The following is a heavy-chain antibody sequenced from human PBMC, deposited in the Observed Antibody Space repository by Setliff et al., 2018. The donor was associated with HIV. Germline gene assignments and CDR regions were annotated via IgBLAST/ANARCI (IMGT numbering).Heavy chain of an antibody. V-gene: IGHV1-2*02. CDR1: GYSFTDYY. CDR2: INPNSGAT. CDR3: ARAESGDYLHYFDS. Sequence: ASVKVSCKTSGYSFTDYYIHWVRQAPGQGLEWMGWINPNSGATDYAQNFLGRVTMARDTSSDTAYMDLNGLNSDETAMYFCARAESGDYLHYFDSWGQGTLVTVSS. D-gene: IGHD4-17*01. J-gene: IGHJ4*02.